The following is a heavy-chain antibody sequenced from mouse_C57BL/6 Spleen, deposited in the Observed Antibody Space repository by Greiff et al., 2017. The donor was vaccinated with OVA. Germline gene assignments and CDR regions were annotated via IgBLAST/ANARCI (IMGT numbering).Heavy chain of an antibody. CDR3: ARNSGTSFAY. D-gene: IGHD4-1*01. Sequence: VKLQESGPGLVQPSQSLSITCTVSGFSLTSYGVHWVRQSPGKGLEWLGVIWSGGSTDYNAAFISRLSISKDNSKSQVFFKMNSLQADDTAIYYCARNSGTSFAYWGQGTLVTVSA. CDR2: IWSGGST. V-gene: IGHV2-2*01. CDR1: GFSLTSYG. J-gene: IGHJ3*01.